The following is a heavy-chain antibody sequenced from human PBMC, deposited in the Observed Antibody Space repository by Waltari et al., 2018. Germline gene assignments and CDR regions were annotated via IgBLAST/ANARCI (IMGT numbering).Heavy chain of an antibody. D-gene: IGHD4-17*01. J-gene: IGHJ2*01. CDR1: GYSISSGYY. CDR3: ARVYGAIRGYFDL. V-gene: IGHV4-38-2*01. CDR2: IYHSGST. Sequence: QVQLQESGPGLVKPSETLSLTCAVSGYSISSGYYWGWIRQPPGKGLEWIGSIYHSGSTYYNPSLKSRVTRSVDTSKNQFSLKLSSVTAADTAVYYCARVYGAIRGYFDLWGRGTLVTVSS.